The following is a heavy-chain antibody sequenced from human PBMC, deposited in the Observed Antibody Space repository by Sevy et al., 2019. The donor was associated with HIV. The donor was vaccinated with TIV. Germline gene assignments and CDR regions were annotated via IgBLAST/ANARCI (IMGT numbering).Heavy chain of an antibody. V-gene: IGHV3-30*03. J-gene: IGHJ4*02. CDR1: GFSFSTHA. Sequence: GGSLRLSCAASGFSFSTHAMHWVRQAPGKGLEWVAVISFDGSDKYYSDSVKGRFTISRDDSKNTLLLQMSSLRAEDTAVYYCARESGIAVAGTGSAFDYWGQGTLVTVSS. CDR2: ISFDGSDK. CDR3: ARESGIAVAGTGSAFDY. D-gene: IGHD6-19*01.